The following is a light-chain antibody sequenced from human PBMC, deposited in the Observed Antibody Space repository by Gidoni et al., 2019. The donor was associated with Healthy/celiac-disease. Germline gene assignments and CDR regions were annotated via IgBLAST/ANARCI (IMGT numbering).Light chain of an antibody. V-gene: IGLV3-1*01. CDR2: QDT. Sequence: SYELTQPPSVSVSPGQTASITCSGDELGDKYACWYQQKPGQSPVLVLYQDTKRPSGIPERFSGSNSGNTATLTISGTQAMDEADYYCQAWDSTTVVFGGGTKLTGL. J-gene: IGLJ2*01. CDR1: ELGDKY. CDR3: QAWDSTTVV.